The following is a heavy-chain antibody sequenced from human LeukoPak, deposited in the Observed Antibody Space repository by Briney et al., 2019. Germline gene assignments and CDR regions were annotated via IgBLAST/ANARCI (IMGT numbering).Heavy chain of an antibody. CDR2: MYHSGST. V-gene: IGHV4-38-2*02. Sequence: SETLSLTCTVSGGSISSYYWGWIRQPPGKGLEWIGSMYHSGSTYYNPSLKSRVTISVDTSKNQFSLKLSSVTAADTAVYYCARPVVPYYFDYWGQGTLVTVSS. J-gene: IGHJ4*02. CDR1: GGSISSYY. D-gene: IGHD2-2*01. CDR3: ARPVVPYYFDY.